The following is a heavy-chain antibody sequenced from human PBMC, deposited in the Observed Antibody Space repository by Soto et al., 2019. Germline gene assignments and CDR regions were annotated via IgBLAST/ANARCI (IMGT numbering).Heavy chain of an antibody. CDR1: GYTFTCYD. Sequence: ASVKASCKASGYTFTCYDMNCVRQATGQGLEWMGWMSPNSGNTGYVQKFHGRVTMTRNTSISTAYMELSSLRSEDTAVYYCARFLNGFDPWGQATLVTVSS. CDR3: ARFLNGFDP. J-gene: IGHJ5*02. CDR2: MSPNSGNT. D-gene: IGHD3-3*01. V-gene: IGHV1-8*01.